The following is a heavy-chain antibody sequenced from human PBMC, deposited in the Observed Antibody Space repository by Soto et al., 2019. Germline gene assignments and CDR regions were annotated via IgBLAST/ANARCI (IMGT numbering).Heavy chain of an antibody. CDR1: GFIFSEYG. CDR2: VHGNEVET. CDR3: VRRGGPLGDYADY. V-gene: IGHV3-20*04. J-gene: IGHJ4*02. Sequence: EVELMETGGGVTWPGGSLRLSCEVGGFIFSEYGMSWVRQAPGRGLEWVAGVHGNEVETAYENSVKGRFIVSRNNVQSSLFLEMNSLRFEDTAVNYCVRRGGPLGDYADYWGQGALVTVTS. D-gene: IGHD4-17*01.